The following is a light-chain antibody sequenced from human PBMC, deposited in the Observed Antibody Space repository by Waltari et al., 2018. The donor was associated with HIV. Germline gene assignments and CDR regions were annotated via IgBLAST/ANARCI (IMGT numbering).Light chain of an antibody. CDR2: YDS. V-gene: IGLV3-21*01. CDR3: QSTDFEGTWV. J-gene: IGLJ3*02. Sequence: SYVLTQPPSVSVAPGKTARITCGGNNIGSKSVHWYQQKPGQAPVLVIYYDSDRPSGFPERISGSRSGTGVTLTISGVQAEDEGDYYCQSTDFEGTWVFGGGTKLTVL. CDR1: NIGSKS.